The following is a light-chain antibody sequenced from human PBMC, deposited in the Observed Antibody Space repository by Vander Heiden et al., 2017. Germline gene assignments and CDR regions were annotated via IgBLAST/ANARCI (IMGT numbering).Light chain of an antibody. CDR3: QLLNRYPALS. CDR1: QGISSY. V-gene: IGKV1-9*01. CDR2: AAS. J-gene: IGKJ4*01. Sequence: DIQLTQSPSFLSASVGDRVTITCRASQGISSYLAWYQQKPGKAPKLLIYAASTVQSGVPSRFSGSGSGTEFTRTISRLQPEDFAIYYCQLLNRYPALSCGGGTKVEMK.